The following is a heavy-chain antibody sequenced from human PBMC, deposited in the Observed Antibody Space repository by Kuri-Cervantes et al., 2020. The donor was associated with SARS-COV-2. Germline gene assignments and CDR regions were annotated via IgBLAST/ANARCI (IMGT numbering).Heavy chain of an antibody. CDR1: GFSLSNARMG. D-gene: IGHD3-10*01. V-gene: IGHV2-26*01. CDR2: IFSNDEK. CDR3: ARTRGLGYYFDY. J-gene: IGHJ4*02. Sequence: SGPTLVKPTETLTLTCTVSGFSLSNARMGVSWIRQPPGKALEWLAHIFSNDEKPYSTSLKSRLTISKDTSKSQVVLTMTNMDPVDTATYYCARTRGLGYYFDYWGQGTLVTVSS.